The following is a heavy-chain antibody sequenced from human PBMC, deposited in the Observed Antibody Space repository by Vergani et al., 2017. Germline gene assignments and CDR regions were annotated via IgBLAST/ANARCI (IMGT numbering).Heavy chain of an antibody. D-gene: IGHD5-12*01. Sequence: EVQLLESGGGLVQPGGSLRLSCEASGFSFPGYAMSWVRQAPGKGLEWVSSVRGSSATPYYADSVKGRFIISRDNSKNTLHLQMNSLRADDTAVYYCTKGSRAYTGYFFDYWGQGTLATVSS. CDR2: VRGSSATP. CDR1: GFSFPGYA. CDR3: TKGSRAYTGYFFDY. J-gene: IGHJ4*02. V-gene: IGHV3-23*01.